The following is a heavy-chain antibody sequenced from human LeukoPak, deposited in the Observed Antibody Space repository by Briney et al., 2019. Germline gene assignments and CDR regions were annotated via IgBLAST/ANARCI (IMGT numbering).Heavy chain of an antibody. V-gene: IGHV3-33*01. CDR1: GFAFKTYS. CDR2: IWPDGSNE. J-gene: IGHJ4*02. CDR3: ARELAV. Sequence: SGRALRLSCEAAGFAFKTYSMHWVRQAPGKGLEWVAAIWPDGSNEYYANSVKGRFFISRDNSKNTLYLQMNSLRVDDTAVYYCARELAVWGQGTLVTVSS.